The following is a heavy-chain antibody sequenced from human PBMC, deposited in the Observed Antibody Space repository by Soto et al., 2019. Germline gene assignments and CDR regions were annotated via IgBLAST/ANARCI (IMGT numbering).Heavy chain of an antibody. CDR2: INHSGST. V-gene: IGHV4-34*01. CDR1: GGSFSGYY. Sequence: SETLSLTCAVYGGSFSGYYWSWIRQPPGKGLEWIGEINHSGSTNYNPSLKSRVTISVDTSKNQFSLKLSSVTAADTAVYYCARGQGRNYYGSGSYYIAYYYYGMDVWGQGTTVTVSS. CDR3: ARGQGRNYYGSGSYYIAYYYYGMDV. D-gene: IGHD3-10*01. J-gene: IGHJ6*02.